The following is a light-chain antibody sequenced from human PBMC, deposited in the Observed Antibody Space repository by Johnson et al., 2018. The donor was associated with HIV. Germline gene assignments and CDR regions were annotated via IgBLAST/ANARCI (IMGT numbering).Light chain of an antibody. CDR2: KND. CDR1: TSNIGNSY. Sequence: QSVLTQPPSVSAAPGQKVSISCYGNTSNIGNSYISWYQQLPGTAPKLLIYKNDQRPSGISDRFSGSKSATSATLGITGLQTGDEADYYCGTWDSSLSAYVFGTGTKVTVL. CDR3: GTWDSSLSAYV. V-gene: IGLV1-51*02. J-gene: IGLJ1*01.